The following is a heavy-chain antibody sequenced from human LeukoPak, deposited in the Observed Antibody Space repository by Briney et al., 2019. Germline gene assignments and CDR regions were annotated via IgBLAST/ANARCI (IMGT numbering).Heavy chain of an antibody. CDR1: GFTFSDYY. J-gene: IGHJ5*02. CDR2: INWNGGSI. V-gene: IGHV3-20*04. D-gene: IGHD6-13*01. Sequence: GGSLRLSCAASGFTFSDYYMSWVRQAPGKGLEWVSGINWNGGSIGYADSVKGRFAISRDNAKNSLYLQINSLRAEDTALYYCARGPGRAAGTMVNWFDPWGQGTLVTVSS. CDR3: ARGPGRAAGTMVNWFDP.